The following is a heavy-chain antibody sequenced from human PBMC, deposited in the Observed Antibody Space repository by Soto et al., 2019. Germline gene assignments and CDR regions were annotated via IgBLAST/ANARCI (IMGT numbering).Heavy chain of an antibody. V-gene: IGHV3-30*18. Sequence: GGSLILSCAASGFTFSGYYMSWIRQAPGKGLEWVAVISYDGSNKYYADSVKGRFTISRDNSKNTLYLQMNSLRAEDTAVYYCAKDLVAFDSSSNFDYWGQGTLVTVS. CDR3: AKDLVAFDSSSNFDY. J-gene: IGHJ4*02. CDR1: GFTFSGYY. CDR2: ISYDGSNK. D-gene: IGHD6-6*01.